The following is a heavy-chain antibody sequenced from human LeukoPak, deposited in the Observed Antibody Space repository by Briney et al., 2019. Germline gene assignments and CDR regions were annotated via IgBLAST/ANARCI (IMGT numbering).Heavy chain of an antibody. CDR1: GFPFSSYW. J-gene: IGHJ4*02. V-gene: IGHV3-7*04. CDR3: TRVGYIDEGIDY. Sequence: GGSLTLSCVASGFPFSSYWMTWVRQAPGKGLEWVANIKQDGSKKSYVDSVKGRFTISRDNAKNSLYLQMNSLRAEDTAIYYCTRVGYIDEGIDYWGQGTLVTVSS. D-gene: IGHD5-24*01. CDR2: IKQDGSKK.